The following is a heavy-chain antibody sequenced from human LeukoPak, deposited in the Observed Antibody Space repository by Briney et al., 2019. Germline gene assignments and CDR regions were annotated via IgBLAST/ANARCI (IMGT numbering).Heavy chain of an antibody. CDR2: INAGNGNT. CDR3: ARDGGAYSGSYHVPAQFDY. CDR1: GYTFTSYA. V-gene: IGHV1-3*01. D-gene: IGHD1-26*01. J-gene: IGHJ4*02. Sequence: ASVKVSCKASGYTFTSYAMHWVRQAPGQRLEWMGWINAGNGNTKYSQKFQGRVTITRDTSASTAYMELRSLRLDDTAVYYCARDGGAYSGSYHVPAQFDYWGQGTLVTVSS.